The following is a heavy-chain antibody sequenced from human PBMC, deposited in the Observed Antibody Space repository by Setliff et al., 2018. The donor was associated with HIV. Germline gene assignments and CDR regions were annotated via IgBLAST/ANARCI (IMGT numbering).Heavy chain of an antibody. D-gene: IGHD6-6*01. CDR3: ARDPAPSSSASYFQH. CDR1: GYTFTSYY. V-gene: IGHV1-46*01. J-gene: IGHJ1*01. CDR2: INPSSGST. Sequence: ASVKVSCKASGYTFTSYYMHWVRQAPGQGLEWLGIINPSSGSTTYAQKFQGRVTMTRDTSTSTVYMELSSMRSEDTAVYCCARDPAPSSSASYFQHWGQGTPVTVSS.